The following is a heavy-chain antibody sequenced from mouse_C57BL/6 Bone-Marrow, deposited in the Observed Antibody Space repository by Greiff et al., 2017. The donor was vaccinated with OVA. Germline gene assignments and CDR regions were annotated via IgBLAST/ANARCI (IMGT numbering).Heavy chain of an antibody. CDR2: LSYDGST. J-gene: IGHJ2*01. CDR3: AREGAQAYY. D-gene: IGHD3-2*02. Sequence: EVHLVESGPGLVKPSQSLSLTCSVTGYSITSGYYWNWIRQLPGNKLEWMGYLSYDGSTNYNPSLKNRISITRDTSKNQFFLKLNSVTTEDTATYYCAREGAQAYYGGQGTTLTVSS. V-gene: IGHV3-6*01. CDR1: GYSITSGYY.